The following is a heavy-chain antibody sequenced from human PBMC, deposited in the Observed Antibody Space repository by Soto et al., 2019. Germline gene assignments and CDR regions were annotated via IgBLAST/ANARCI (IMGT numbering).Heavy chain of an antibody. D-gene: IGHD3-3*01. V-gene: IGHV3-30*18. CDR3: AKCGFGVVNNSMDV. Sequence: QVQLVESGGGVVQPGKSLRLSCAAPGFTFSTHGMHWVRQAPGKGLEWVAVISYDGSNKYYADSVKGRFTISRDNSKDTLYLQMNSLRAEDTAVYYCAKCGFGVVNNSMDVWGKGTTVTVSS. J-gene: IGHJ6*03. CDR1: GFTFSTHG. CDR2: ISYDGSNK.